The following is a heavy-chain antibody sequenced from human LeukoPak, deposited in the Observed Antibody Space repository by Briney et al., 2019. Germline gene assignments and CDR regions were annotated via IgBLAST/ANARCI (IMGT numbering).Heavy chain of an antibody. D-gene: IGHD3-10*01. J-gene: IGHJ6*03. CDR3: ARGGTNYYYMDV. Sequence: GGSLRLSCAASGFTFNSYAMSWVRQAPGKGLEWVSAISGGGDRTFYADSVKGRLTISRDNSKNTLYLQLNTVRAEDTALYYCARGGTNYYYMDVWGNGTTDTVSS. CDR2: ISGGGDRT. V-gene: IGHV3-23*01. CDR1: GFTFNSYA.